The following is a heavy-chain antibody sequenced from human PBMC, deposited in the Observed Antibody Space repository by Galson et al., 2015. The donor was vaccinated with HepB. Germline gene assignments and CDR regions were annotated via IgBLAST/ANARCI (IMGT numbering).Heavy chain of an antibody. J-gene: IGHJ4*02. D-gene: IGHD2-2*01. CDR2: INPSGTT. V-gene: IGHV4-34*01. Sequence: ETLSLTCAVYGGSLSGFYWSWIRQSPRKGLEWIGEINPSGTTNYSPSLKGRVNISPDTSKSQFSLNLSSVTAADTAVYYCARGRQGGAAIWGQGTLVTVSS. CDR1: GGSLSGFY. CDR3: ARGRQGGAAI.